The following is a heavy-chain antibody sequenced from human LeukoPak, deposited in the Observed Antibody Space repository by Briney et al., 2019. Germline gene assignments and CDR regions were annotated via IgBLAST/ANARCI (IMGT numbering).Heavy chain of an antibody. Sequence: GGSLRLSCATSGFTFSTSDMHWVRQAPGKGLEWVSFIQYDGSRKNYVDSVKGRFTISRDNSKNTLYLQMNSLRAEDTAVYYCARAYQLASGRHNWFDPWGQGTLVTVSS. CDR2: IQYDGSRK. CDR1: GFTFSTSD. V-gene: IGHV3-30*02. D-gene: IGHD2-2*01. CDR3: ARAYQLASGRHNWFDP. J-gene: IGHJ5*02.